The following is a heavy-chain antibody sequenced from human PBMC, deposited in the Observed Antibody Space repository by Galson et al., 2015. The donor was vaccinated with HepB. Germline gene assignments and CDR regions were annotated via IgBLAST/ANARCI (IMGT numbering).Heavy chain of an antibody. D-gene: IGHD6-13*01. J-gene: IGHJ6*03. V-gene: IGHV3-48*02. CDR3: ARGPDRQQLRVRNYYYYMDV. Sequence: SLRLSCAASGFTFSSYSMNWVRQAPGKGLEWVSYISSSSSTIYYADSVKGRFTISRDNAKNSLYLQMNSLRDEDTAVYYCARGPDRQQLRVRNYYYYMDVWGKGTTVTVSS. CDR1: GFTFSSYS. CDR2: ISSSSSTI.